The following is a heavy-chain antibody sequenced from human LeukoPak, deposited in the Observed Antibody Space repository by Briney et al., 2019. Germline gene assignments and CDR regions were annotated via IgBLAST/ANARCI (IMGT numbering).Heavy chain of an antibody. J-gene: IGHJ4*02. Sequence: SETLSLTCAVYGGSFSGYYWSWIRQPPGKGLEWIGEINHSGSTNYNPSLKSRVTISVDTPKNQFSLKLSSVTAADTAVYYCARVKRGVTVLPTDYWGQGTLVTVSS. V-gene: IGHV4-34*01. D-gene: IGHD1-14*01. CDR1: GGSFSGYY. CDR2: INHSGST. CDR3: ARVKRGVTVLPTDY.